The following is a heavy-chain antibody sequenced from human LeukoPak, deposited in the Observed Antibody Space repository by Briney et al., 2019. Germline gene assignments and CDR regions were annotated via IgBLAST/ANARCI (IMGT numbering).Heavy chain of an antibody. CDR2: INYGGST. V-gene: IGHV4-59*12. CDR3: ARDEYSSSWNWFDP. Sequence: SETLSLTCSVSGGSLSDYYWSWIRQPPGKGLEWIGYINYGGSTNYNPSLKSRVTMSVDTSKNQFSLKLSSVTAADTAVYYCARDEYSSSWNWFDPWGQGTLVTVSS. D-gene: IGHD6-13*01. J-gene: IGHJ5*02. CDR1: GGSLSDYY.